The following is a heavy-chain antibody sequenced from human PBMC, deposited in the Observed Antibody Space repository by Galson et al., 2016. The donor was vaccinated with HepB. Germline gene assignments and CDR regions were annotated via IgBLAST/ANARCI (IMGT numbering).Heavy chain of an antibody. J-gene: IGHJ4*02. CDR3: VKDRYGDLYYFDY. Sequence: SLRLSCAASGFTFGDYAMSWFRQAPGKGLEYVSAMSSNGGTTYYADSVKGRFTISRDNSKNTLYLQMSSLRAEDTAVYYCVKDRYGDLYYFDYWGQGTLVTVSS. CDR1: GFTFGDYA. V-gene: IGHV3-64D*08. CDR2: MSSNGGTT. D-gene: IGHD4-17*01.